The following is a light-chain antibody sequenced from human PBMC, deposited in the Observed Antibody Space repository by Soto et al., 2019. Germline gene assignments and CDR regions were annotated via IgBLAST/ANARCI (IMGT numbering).Light chain of an antibody. CDR3: ASWDNSLNGLYV. CDR1: SSNIGGHP. CDR2: GDN. J-gene: IGLJ1*01. Sequence: QSVLTQPPSASGTPGQRVTISCSGSSSNIGGHPVNWYQQLPGTAPTLLLYGDNQRPSGVPNRFSASRSGASASLAISALQSEDEATYYCASWDNSLNGLYVFRAGTKVTVL. V-gene: IGLV1-44*01.